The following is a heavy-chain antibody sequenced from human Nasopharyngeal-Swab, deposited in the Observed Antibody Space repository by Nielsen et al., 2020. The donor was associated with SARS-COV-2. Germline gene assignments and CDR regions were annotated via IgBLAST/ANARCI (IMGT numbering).Heavy chain of an antibody. CDR3: AKDAAGEFQYYYMDA. CDR1: GFTFDHYA. J-gene: IGHJ6*03. Sequence: SLKISCKASGFTFDHYALHWVRQAPGKGLEWVAAINWNSGSTAYVDSVKGRFTISRDNAKNSLYLQMNSLRPEDTALYYCAKDAAGEFQYYYMDAWGKGTTVTVSS. CDR2: INWNSGST. V-gene: IGHV3-9*01. D-gene: IGHD2-15*01.